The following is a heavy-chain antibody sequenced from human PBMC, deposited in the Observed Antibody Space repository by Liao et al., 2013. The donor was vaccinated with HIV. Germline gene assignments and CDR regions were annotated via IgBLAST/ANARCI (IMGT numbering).Heavy chain of an antibody. CDR1: GDSISSGNYY. CDR3: ARVLYYFYYMDV. CDR2: IYTSGST. V-gene: IGHV4-61*02. Sequence: QVQLQESGPGLVKPSQTLSLTCAVSGDSISSGNYYWSWIRQPAGKGLEWIGRIYTSGSTNYNPSLKSRVTISTDGSRNQFSLELRSVTAADTAVYYCARVLYYFYYMDVWGEGTAVTVTS. J-gene: IGHJ6*03.